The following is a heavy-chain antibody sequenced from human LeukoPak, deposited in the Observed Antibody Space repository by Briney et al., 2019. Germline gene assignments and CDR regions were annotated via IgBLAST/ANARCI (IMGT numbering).Heavy chain of an antibody. J-gene: IGHJ4*02. D-gene: IGHD3-10*01. CDR1: GFTFSSHW. V-gene: IGHV3-74*01. Sequence: SGGSLRLSCAASGFTFSSHWMHWVRHAPGKGLVWVSRISSDGTNTNYADSVKGRFTISRDNAKNTLYLQMNSLRVEDTAVYYCTRGPPDGSGNYYPGDFWGQGTLVTVSS. CDR2: ISSDGTNT. CDR3: TRGPPDGSGNYYPGDF.